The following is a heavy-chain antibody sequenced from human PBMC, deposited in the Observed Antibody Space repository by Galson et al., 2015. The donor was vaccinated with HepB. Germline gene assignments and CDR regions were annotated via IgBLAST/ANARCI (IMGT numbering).Heavy chain of an antibody. D-gene: IGHD2-15*01. J-gene: IGHJ4*02. Sequence: SLRLSCAASGFTFSSYWMSWVRQAPGKGLEWVANIKQDGSEKYYVDSMKGRFTISRDNSKNTLYLQMNSLRPEDTAVYYCASGGGYWGQGTLVTVSS. CDR3: ASGGGY. CDR2: IKQDGSEK. CDR1: GFTFSSYW. V-gene: IGHV3-7*01.